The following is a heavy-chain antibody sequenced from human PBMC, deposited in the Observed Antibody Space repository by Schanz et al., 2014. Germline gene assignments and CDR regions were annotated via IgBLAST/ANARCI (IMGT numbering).Heavy chain of an antibody. V-gene: IGHV3-30-3*01. Sequence: QVQLAESGGGLVQPGWSLRLSCAVSGFTVSSNHMSWGRQAPGKGLEWVAVISYDGSNKYYADSVKGRFTISRDNSKNTLYLQMNTLRAEDTAVYYCAREQIMAAAGLVDYWGHGTLVTVSS. CDR1: GFTVSSNH. J-gene: IGHJ4*01. D-gene: IGHD6-13*01. CDR2: ISYDGSNK. CDR3: AREQIMAAAGLVDY.